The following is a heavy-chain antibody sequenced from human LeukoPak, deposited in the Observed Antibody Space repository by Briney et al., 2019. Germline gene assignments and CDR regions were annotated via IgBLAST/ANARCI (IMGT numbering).Heavy chain of an antibody. CDR1: GFTFSSYW. CDR3: AAYYYDSSSGY. Sequence: GGSLRLSCAASGFTFSSYWMSWVRQAPGKGLEWVANIKQDGSEKYYVDSVKGRFTISRDNAKNSLYLQMNSLRAEDTAVYYCAAYYYDSSSGYWGQGTLVTVSS. CDR2: IKQDGSEK. V-gene: IGHV3-7*01. J-gene: IGHJ4*02. D-gene: IGHD3-22*01.